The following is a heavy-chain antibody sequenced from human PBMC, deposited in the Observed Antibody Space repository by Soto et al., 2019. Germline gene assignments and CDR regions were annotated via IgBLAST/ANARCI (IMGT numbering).Heavy chain of an antibody. CDR2: IYYSGST. CDR3: ARWPQLKPRFDY. CDR1: GGSIINYY. V-gene: IGHV4-59*06. D-gene: IGHD1-1*01. Sequence: PSETLCLTCIVSGGSIINYYWSWIRQPPGKGLEWIGYIYYSGSTYYNPSLKSRVTISVDSSENQFSLKLSSVTAADTAVYYCARWPQLKPRFDYWGQGTLVTVSS. J-gene: IGHJ4*02.